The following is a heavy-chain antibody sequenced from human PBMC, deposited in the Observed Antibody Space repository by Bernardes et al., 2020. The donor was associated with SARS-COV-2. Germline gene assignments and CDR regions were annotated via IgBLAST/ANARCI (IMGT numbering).Heavy chain of an antibody. J-gene: IGHJ4*02. V-gene: IGHV3-74*01. CDR1: GFTFSSYC. CDR2: INPDRSTT. CDR3: ARSAFIPGRGYYIDD. D-gene: IGHD1-26*01. Sequence: GGSLRLSCAASGFTFSSYCIPWVRQVPGDGLVWLSRINPDRSTTNYADSARGRFTISRDNAKNTLFLQMNGLRAEDTALYYCARSAFIPGRGYYIDDWGQGTLVTVSS.